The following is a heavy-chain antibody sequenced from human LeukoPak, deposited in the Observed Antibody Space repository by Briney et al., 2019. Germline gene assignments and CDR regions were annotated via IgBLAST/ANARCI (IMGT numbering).Heavy chain of an antibody. CDR3: ARDSGYV. Sequence: PSETLSLTCTVSGGSISSHYWSWIRQPPGKGLEWIGYIYYSGSTNYNPSPKSRVTISVDTSKNQFSLKLSSVTAADTAVYYCARDSGYVWGQGTLVTVSS. D-gene: IGHD2-15*01. J-gene: IGHJ4*02. CDR2: IYYSGST. CDR1: GGSISSHY. V-gene: IGHV4-59*11.